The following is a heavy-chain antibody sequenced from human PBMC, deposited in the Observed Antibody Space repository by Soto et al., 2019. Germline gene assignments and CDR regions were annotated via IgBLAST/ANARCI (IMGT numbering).Heavy chain of an antibody. CDR3: ASLGGSSSSYGSLDY. V-gene: IGHV4-39*01. J-gene: IGHJ4*02. Sequence: QLQLQESGPGLVKPSETLSLTCTVSGGSISSSSYYWGWIRQPPGKGLEWIGSIYYSGSTYYNPSLKSRVTISVDTSKNQFSLKLSSVTAADTAVYYCASLGGSSSSYGSLDYWGQGTLVTVSS. CDR1: GGSISSSSYY. D-gene: IGHD5-18*01. CDR2: IYYSGST.